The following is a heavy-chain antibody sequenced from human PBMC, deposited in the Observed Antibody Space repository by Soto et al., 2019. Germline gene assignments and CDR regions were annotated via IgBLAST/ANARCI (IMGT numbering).Heavy chain of an antibody. CDR3: ASHYDSSGYYYRGLDY. J-gene: IGHJ4*02. V-gene: IGHV1-69*12. Sequence: QVQLVQSGAEVKKPGSSVKVSCKASGGTFGSYAISWVRQAPGQGLEWMGGIIPIFGTADYAQKFQGRVTITADESTSTAYMELSSLRSEDTAVYYCASHYDSSGYYYRGLDYWGQGTLVTVSS. D-gene: IGHD3-22*01. CDR1: GGTFGSYA. CDR2: IIPIFGTA.